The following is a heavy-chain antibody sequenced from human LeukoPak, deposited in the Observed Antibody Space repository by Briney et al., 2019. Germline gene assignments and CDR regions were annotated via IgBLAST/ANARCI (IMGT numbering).Heavy chain of an antibody. J-gene: IGHJ5*02. V-gene: IGHV1-46*01. Sequence: GASVKVSCKASGYTFTSYYMHWMRQAPGQGLEWMGIINPSGGSTSYAQKFQGRVTMTRDMSTSTVYMELSSLRSEDTAVYYCARGVWKNNWFDPWGQGTLVTVSS. CDR1: GYTFTSYY. CDR3: ARGVWKNNWFDP. CDR2: INPSGGST. D-gene: IGHD6-13*01.